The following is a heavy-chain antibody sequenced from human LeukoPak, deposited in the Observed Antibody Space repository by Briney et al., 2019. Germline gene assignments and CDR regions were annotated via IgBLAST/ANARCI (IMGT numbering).Heavy chain of an antibody. V-gene: IGHV3-23*01. CDR1: GFTFSSYA. CDR3: AKQDLNVVGFIAN. Sequence: GGSLRLSCLASGFTFSSYAMGWVRQAPGKGLEWLSAIGDTGATTYYADSVKGRFTVFRDNSKNTLFLQMNSLRAEDTALYFCAKQDLNVVGFIANWGQGTLVTVSS. D-gene: IGHD3-16*02. J-gene: IGHJ4*02. CDR2: IGDTGATT.